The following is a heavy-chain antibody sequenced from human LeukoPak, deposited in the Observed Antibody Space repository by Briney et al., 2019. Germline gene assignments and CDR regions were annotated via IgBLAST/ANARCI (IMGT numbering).Heavy chain of an antibody. CDR3: AKAPYHQQLVPGGVDY. D-gene: IGHD6-13*01. CDR2: ISYDGSNK. V-gene: IGHV3-30*18. CDR1: GFTFSSYG. J-gene: IGHJ4*02. Sequence: GRSLRLSCAASGFTFSSYGMHWVRQAPGKGLEWVAVISYDGSNKYYADSVKGRFTISRDNSKNTPYLQMNSLRAEDTAVYYCAKAPYHQQLVPGGVDYWGQGTLVTVSS.